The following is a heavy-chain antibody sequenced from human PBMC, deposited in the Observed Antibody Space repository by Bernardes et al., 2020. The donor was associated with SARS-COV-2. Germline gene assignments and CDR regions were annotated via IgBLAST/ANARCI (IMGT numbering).Heavy chain of an antibody. Sequence: GSLRLSCAASGFTFSSYWMSWVRQAPGKGLEWVGWISAYNGNTNYAQKLQGRVTMTTDTSTSTAYMELRSLRSDDTAVYYCARGLLVDSIDYWGQGTLVTVSS. CDR1: GFTFSSYW. D-gene: IGHD1-26*01. CDR2: ISAYNGNT. CDR3: ARGLLVDSIDY. V-gene: IGHV1-18*01. J-gene: IGHJ4*02.